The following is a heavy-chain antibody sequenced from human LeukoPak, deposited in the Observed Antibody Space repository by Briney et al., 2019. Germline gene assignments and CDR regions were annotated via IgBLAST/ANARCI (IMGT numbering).Heavy chain of an antibody. Sequence: ASVKVSCKASGYTFTSYYMHWVRQAPGQGLEWMGIINPSGGSTSYAQKFQGRVTMTRDTSTTTVYMELSSLRSEDTAVYYCARGGPAGDFIVVAPTNNAFDIWGQGTMVTVSS. CDR1: GYTFTSYY. J-gene: IGHJ3*02. D-gene: IGHD2-2*01. V-gene: IGHV1-46*01. CDR2: INPSGGST. CDR3: ARGGPAGDFIVVAPTNNAFDI.